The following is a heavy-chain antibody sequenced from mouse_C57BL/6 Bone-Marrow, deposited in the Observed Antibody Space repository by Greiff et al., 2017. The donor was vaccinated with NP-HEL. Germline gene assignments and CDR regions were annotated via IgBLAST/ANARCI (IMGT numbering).Heavy chain of an antibody. D-gene: IGHD1-1*01. V-gene: IGHV1-22*01. Sequence: EVKLQESGPELVKPGASVKMSCKASGYTFTDYNMHWVKQSHGKSLEWIGYINPNNGGTSYNQKFKGKATLTVNKSSSTAYMELRSLTSEDSAVYYCARVTTVVAPSAMDYWGQGTSVTVSS. CDR3: ARVTTVVAPSAMDY. CDR2: INPNNGGT. J-gene: IGHJ4*01. CDR1: GYTFTDYN.